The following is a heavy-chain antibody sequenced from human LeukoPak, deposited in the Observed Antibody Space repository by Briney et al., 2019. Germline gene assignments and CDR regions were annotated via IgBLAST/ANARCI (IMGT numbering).Heavy chain of an antibody. J-gene: IGHJ4*02. CDR2: IYYSGST. V-gene: IGHV4-59*11. D-gene: IGHD6-13*01. Sequence: SETLSLTCTVSGGSISSHYWSWIRQPPGKGLEWIGYIYYSGSTNYNPSLKSRVTISVDTSKSQFSLKLSSVTAADTAVYYCARERSSSWRFDYWGQGTLVTVSS. CDR1: GGSISSHY. CDR3: ARERSSSWRFDY.